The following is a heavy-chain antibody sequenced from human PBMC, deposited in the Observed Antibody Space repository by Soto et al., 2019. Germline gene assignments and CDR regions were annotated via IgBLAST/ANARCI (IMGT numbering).Heavy chain of an antibody. CDR3: ARRGSSSPKGKYYYYYGMDV. CDR2: IDPSDSYT. D-gene: IGHD6-6*01. Sequence: GESLKISCNGSGYSFTSYWISWVHQMPGKGLEWMGRIDPSDSYTNYSPSFQGQVTISADKSISTAYLQWSSLKASDTAMYYCARRGSSSPKGKYYYYYGMDVWGQGTTVTVSS. V-gene: IGHV5-10-1*04. CDR1: GYSFTSYW. J-gene: IGHJ6*02.